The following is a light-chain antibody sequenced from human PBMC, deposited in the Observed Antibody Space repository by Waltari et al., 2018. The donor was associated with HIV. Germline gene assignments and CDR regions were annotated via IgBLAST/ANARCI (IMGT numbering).Light chain of an antibody. CDR2: TNN. CDR1: SSNIGRNY. J-gene: IGLJ2*01. V-gene: IGLV1-47*01. CDR3: AAWDASLSVV. Sequence: QSVLTQPPSASGTPGPRVTISCSGSSSNIGRNYVSWYQQLPGTAPKLLIYTNNQRPSGVPDRFSGSKSGTSASLAISGLRSEDEADYYCAAWDASLSVVFGGGTKLTVL.